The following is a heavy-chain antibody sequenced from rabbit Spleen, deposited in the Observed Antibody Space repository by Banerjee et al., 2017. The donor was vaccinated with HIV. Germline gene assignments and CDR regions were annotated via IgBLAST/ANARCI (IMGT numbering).Heavy chain of an antibody. D-gene: IGHD8-1*01. V-gene: IGHV1S45*01. Sequence: QEQLVESRGGLVTPGGSLKLSCKASGFTISNSYYMCWVRQPAGKGLEWIACIFSGGGSGTYYASWAKGRFTISKTSTTVTLQMTSLTAADTATYFCARDTGSSFSSYGMDLWGQGTLVTV. CDR2: IFSGGGSGT. CDR3: ARDTGSSFSSYGMDL. J-gene: IGHJ6*01. CDR1: GFTISNSYY.